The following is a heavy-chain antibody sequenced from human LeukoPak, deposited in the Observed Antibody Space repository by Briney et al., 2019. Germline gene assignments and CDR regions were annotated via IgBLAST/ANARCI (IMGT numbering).Heavy chain of an antibody. CDR3: ALSGSTSYGMDV. V-gene: IGHV3-9*01. CDR1: GFTFEDYA. J-gene: IGHJ6*02. Sequence: GRSLRLSCAASGFTFEDYAMHWVRQAPGKGLEWVSGISWNSGSIGYADSVKGRFTISRDNAKNSLYLQMNSLRAEDTALYYCALSGSTSYGMDVWGQGTTVTVSS. D-gene: IGHD2-2*01. CDR2: ISWNSGSI.